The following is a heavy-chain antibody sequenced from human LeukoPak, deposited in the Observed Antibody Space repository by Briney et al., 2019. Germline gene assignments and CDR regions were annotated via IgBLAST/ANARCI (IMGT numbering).Heavy chain of an antibody. D-gene: IGHD3-3*01. J-gene: IGHJ4*02. CDR2: ISYDGSNK. V-gene: IGHV3-30-3*01. Sequence: GSLRLFCAASGFTFSNAWMSWVRQAPGKGLEWVAVISYDGSNKYYADSVKGRFTISRDNSKSTLYLQMNSLRAEDTAVYYCARGTEEWLSYFDDWGQGTLVTVSS. CDR1: GFTFSNAW. CDR3: ARGTEEWLSYFDD.